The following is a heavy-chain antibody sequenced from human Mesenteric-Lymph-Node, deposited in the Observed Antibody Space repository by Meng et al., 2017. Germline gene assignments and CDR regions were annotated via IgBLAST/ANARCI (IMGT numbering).Heavy chain of an antibody. CDR3: ARSGSSGYYYEFDY. Sequence: GESLKISCAASGFTFSSYAMHWVRQAPGKGLEWVAVISYDGSNKYYADSVKGRFTISRDNSKNTLYLQMNSLRAEDTAVYYCARSGSSGYYYEFDYWGQGTLVTVSS. V-gene: IGHV3-30*01. CDR1: GFTFSSYA. J-gene: IGHJ4*02. CDR2: ISYDGSNK. D-gene: IGHD3-22*01.